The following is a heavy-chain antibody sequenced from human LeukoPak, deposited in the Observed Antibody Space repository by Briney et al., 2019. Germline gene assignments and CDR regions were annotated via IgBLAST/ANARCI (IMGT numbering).Heavy chain of an antibody. CDR1: GFTFNNYA. CDR2: ISSSSINI. V-gene: IGHV3-21*01. Sequence: PGGSLRLSCAASGFTFNNYAMNWVRQAPGKGLEWVSSISSSSINIYYADSVKGRFIISRDNAKNSLYLQMNSLRAEDTAVYYCMRVRGGNLWGQGTLVTVSS. J-gene: IGHJ4*02. D-gene: IGHD4-23*01. CDR3: MRVRGGNL.